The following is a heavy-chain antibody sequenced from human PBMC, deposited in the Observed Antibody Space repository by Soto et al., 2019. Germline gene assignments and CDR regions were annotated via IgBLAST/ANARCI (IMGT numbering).Heavy chain of an antibody. CDR2: LSGSGRST. J-gene: IGHJ5*02. V-gene: IGHV3-23*01. CDR3: AKTRDAGIAVAGTNWFDP. Sequence: PVGSLRLSCAASGFTFSNYAMNWVRQAPGKGLEWVSGLSGSGRSTNYADSVKGRFTISRDNSKNTLYLQMSSLRVEDTAVYYCAKTRDAGIAVAGTNWFDPWGQGTLVTVSS. CDR1: GFTFSNYA. D-gene: IGHD6-19*01.